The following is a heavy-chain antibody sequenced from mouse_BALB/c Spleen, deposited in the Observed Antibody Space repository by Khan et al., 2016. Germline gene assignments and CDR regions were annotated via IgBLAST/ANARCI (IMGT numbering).Heavy chain of an antibody. D-gene: IGHD2-1*01. CDR2: IDPANGNT. Sequence: VQLKQSGADLVKPGASVKLSCTASGFNIKDTYIHWVKQRPEQALEWIGRIDPANGNTEYDPKFQGKATITADISSNTAYLHLSSLTSEDTAVYYCARIYYGGAYWGQGTLVTVSA. CDR1: GFNIKDTY. V-gene: IGHV14-3*02. CDR3: ARIYYGGAY. J-gene: IGHJ3*01.